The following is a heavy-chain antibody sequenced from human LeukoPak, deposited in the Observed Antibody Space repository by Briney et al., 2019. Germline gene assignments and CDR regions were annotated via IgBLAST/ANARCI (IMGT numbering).Heavy chain of an antibody. CDR3: AKGGVRGLYYFDY. CDR1: GFTFDDYA. Sequence: GRSLRLSCAVSGFTFDDYAMHWVRQAPGKGLEWVAFTSSDGSNKYYADSVKGRFTISRDNSKNTLYLQMNSLRIDDTALYYCAKGGVRGLYYFDYWGQGTLVTVSS. CDR2: TSSDGSNK. J-gene: IGHJ4*02. V-gene: IGHV3-30*04. D-gene: IGHD3-10*01.